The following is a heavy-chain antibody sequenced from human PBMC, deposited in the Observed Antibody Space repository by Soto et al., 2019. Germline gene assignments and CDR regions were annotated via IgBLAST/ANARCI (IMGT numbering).Heavy chain of an antibody. CDR2: IYYSGST. Sequence: TSETLSLTCTVSGGSISSSSYYWGWIRQPPGKGLEWIASIYYSGSTYYNPSLKSRVTIFVDTSKNQFSLKLSSVTAADTALYYCARQGYYGSGSYYKFRWFDPWGQGTLFTVSS. D-gene: IGHD3-10*01. V-gene: IGHV4-39*01. CDR3: ARQGYYGSGSYYKFRWFDP. CDR1: GGSISSSSYY. J-gene: IGHJ5*02.